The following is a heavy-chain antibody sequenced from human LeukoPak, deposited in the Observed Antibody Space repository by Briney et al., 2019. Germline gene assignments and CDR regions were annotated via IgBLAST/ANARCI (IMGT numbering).Heavy chain of an antibody. CDR3: ARGPYGGNTAEYFQH. CDR1: GYSFTSYW. CDR2: IYPGDSDT. Sequence: GESLKISCKGSGYSFTSYWIGWVRQMPGKGLEWMGIIYPGDSDTRYSPSFQGQVTISADKSISTAYLQWSSLKASDTAMYYCARGPYGGNTAEYFQHWGQGTLVTVSS. V-gene: IGHV5-51*01. J-gene: IGHJ1*01. D-gene: IGHD4-23*01.